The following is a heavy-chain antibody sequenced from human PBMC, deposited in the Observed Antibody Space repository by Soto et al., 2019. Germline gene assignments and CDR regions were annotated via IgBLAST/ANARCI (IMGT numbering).Heavy chain of an antibody. CDR3: AREGFRVAATLHLGMDV. CDR1: GFPFSSYG. Sequence: GGSLSLSCTASGFPFSSYGMHWVRQAPGKGLEWVAVISYDGSNKYYADSVKGRFTISRDNSKNTLYLQMNSLRAEDTAVYYCAREGFRVAATLHLGMDVWGQGTTVTVSS. D-gene: IGHD2-15*01. J-gene: IGHJ6*02. V-gene: IGHV3-30*03. CDR2: ISYDGSNK.